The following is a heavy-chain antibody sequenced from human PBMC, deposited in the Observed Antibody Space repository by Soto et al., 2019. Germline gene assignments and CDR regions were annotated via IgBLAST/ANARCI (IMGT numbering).Heavy chain of an antibody. CDR1: GYTFTSYG. CDR2: ISAYNGNT. CDR3: ARDAAGGSGSYSGPSDY. V-gene: IGHV1-18*04. D-gene: IGHD3-10*01. Sequence: ASVKVSCKASGYTFTSYGISWVRQAPGHGLAWMGWISAYNGNTNYAQKLPGRVTMTTDTSTSTAYMELRSLRSDDTAVYYCARDAAGGSGSYSGPSDYWGQGTLVTVSS. J-gene: IGHJ4*02.